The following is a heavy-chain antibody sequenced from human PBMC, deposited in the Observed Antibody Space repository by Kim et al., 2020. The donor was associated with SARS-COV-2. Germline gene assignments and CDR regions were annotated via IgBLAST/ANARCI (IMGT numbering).Heavy chain of an antibody. CDR2: IWYDGSHK. Sequence: GGSLRLSCAASGFIFRNYNMHWVRQAPGKGLEWVATIWYDGSHKGYADSVKGRFTISRDNSKNTLNLQMNSLRAEDTAIYNCAREENGGRHDMDVWGQGTTVTVSS. CDR3: AREENGGRHDMDV. CDR1: GFIFRNYN. V-gene: IGHV3-33*01. D-gene: IGHD3-16*01. J-gene: IGHJ6*02.